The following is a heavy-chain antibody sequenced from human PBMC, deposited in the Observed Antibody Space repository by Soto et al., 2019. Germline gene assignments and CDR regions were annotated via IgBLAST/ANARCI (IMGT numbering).Heavy chain of an antibody. J-gene: IGHJ4*02. CDR3: ARESGSYHFDY. CDR1: QFTFSTYV. Sequence: PGESLKISCAASQFTFSTYVMHWVRQAPGKGLEWVAAIWPDGNNKYYVDSVKGRFTISRDNSKNTLYLQMNSLTVEDTAVYYCARESGSYHFDYWGQGTPVTVSS. D-gene: IGHD1-26*01. CDR2: IWPDGNNK. V-gene: IGHV3-33*01.